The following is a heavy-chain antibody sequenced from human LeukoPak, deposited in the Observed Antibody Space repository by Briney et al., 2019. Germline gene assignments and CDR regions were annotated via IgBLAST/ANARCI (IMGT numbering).Heavy chain of an antibody. CDR2: IYYSGST. Sequence: SETLSLTCTVSGGSISSSSYYWGWIRQPPGKGLEWIGSIYYSGSTYYNPSLKSRVTISVDTSKNQFSLKLTSVTAADTAVYYCARHRRDGNVHLQYSFDYWGQGTLVTVSS. V-gene: IGHV4-39*01. CDR3: ARHRRDGNVHLQYSFDY. CDR1: GGSISSSSYY. D-gene: IGHD5-24*01. J-gene: IGHJ4*02.